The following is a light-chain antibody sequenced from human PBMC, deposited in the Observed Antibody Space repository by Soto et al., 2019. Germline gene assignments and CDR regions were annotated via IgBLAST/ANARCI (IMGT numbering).Light chain of an antibody. CDR1: QSVSSSY. J-gene: IGKJ5*01. Sequence: EIVFTKSPGTLSLSPGEGATLSCRASQSVSSSYLAWYQQKTGQSPRLLIYAASTRAAGIPDRFTGGGSGTDFTLTINSLEPEDSAVYYCQQYGRSPPFGQGTRLEIK. CDR2: AAS. CDR3: QQYGRSPP. V-gene: IGKV3-20*01.